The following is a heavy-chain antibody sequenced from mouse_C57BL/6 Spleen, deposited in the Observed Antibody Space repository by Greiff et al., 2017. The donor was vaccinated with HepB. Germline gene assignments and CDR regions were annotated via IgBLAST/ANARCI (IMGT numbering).Heavy chain of an antibody. J-gene: IGHJ1*03. CDR1: GYTFTDYY. V-gene: IGHV1-76*01. D-gene: IGHD1-1*01. Sequence: QVQLQQSGAELVRPGASVKLSCKASGYTFTDYYINWVKQRPGQGLEWIARIYPGSGNTYYNEKFKGKATLTAEKSSSTAYMQLSSLTSEDSAVYFCARHYGSSYVDWYFDVWGTGTTVTVSS. CDR3: ARHYGSSYVDWYFDV. CDR2: IYPGSGNT.